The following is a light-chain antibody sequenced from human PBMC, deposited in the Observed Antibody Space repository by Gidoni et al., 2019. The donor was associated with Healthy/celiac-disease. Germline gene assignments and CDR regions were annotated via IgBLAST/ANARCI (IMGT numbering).Light chain of an antibody. CDR2: GAS. Sequence: EIVMTQSPATLSVSPGERATLSCRASQSVSSNLAWYQQKPGQAPRLLIYGASTRATGIPARFSGSGSGTEFTLTISSLQSEDFAVYYCQQYNNWXXLTFXGXTKVEIK. J-gene: IGKJ4*01. V-gene: IGKV3-15*01. CDR1: QSVSSN. CDR3: QQYNNWXXLT.